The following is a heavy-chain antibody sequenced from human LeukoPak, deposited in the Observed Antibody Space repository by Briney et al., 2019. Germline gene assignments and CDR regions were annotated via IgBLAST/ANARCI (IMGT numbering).Heavy chain of an antibody. CDR3: ARGRKIYYYYYMDV. CDR1: GGSISSYY. CDR2: IYYSRST. Sequence: SETLSLTCTVSGGSISSYYWSWLRQPPGKGLEGIGYIYYSRSTNYTPSLKSRVTISVDTSKNQFSLKLSSVTAADTAVYYCARGRKIYYYYYMDVWGKGTTVTVSS. V-gene: IGHV4-59*01. J-gene: IGHJ6*03.